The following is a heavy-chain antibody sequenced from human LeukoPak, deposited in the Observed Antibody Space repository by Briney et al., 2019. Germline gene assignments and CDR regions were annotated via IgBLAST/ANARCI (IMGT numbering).Heavy chain of an antibody. V-gene: IGHV4-59*01. Sequence: PSETLSLTCTVSGGSISSYYWSWIRQPPGKGLEWIGYIYYSGSTNYNPSLKSRVTISIDTSKNQFSLKLSSVTAADTAVYYCARGKDCSCGSCYSGYYFDYWGQGTLVTVSS. J-gene: IGHJ4*02. CDR1: GGSISSYY. CDR2: IYYSGST. CDR3: ARGKDCSCGSCYSGYYFDY. D-gene: IGHD2-15*01.